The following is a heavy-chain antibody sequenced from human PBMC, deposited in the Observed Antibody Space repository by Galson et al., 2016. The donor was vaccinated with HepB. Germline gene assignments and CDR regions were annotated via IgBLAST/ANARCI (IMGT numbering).Heavy chain of an antibody. D-gene: IGHD6-19*01. Sequence: SLRLSCAASGLNLSNYVIHWVRQAPGKGLEYVSGISSNGGSTYYADSVKGRFIISRDNSKNTLFLQMSSLRRDDTAVYYCVKSGWCWGQGTLVTVSS. V-gene: IGHV3-64D*08. CDR2: ISSNGGST. J-gene: IGHJ4*02. CDR1: GLNLSNYV. CDR3: VKSGWC.